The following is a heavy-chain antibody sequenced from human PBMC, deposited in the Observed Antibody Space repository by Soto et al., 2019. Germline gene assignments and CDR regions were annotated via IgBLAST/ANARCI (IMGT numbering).Heavy chain of an antibody. CDR3: AKEGDYYDFWSGYGMDV. J-gene: IGHJ6*02. CDR2: ISGSGGST. Sequence: GGSLRLSCTASGFAFSSYAMSWVRQAPGKGLEWVSAISGSGGSTYYADSVKGRFTISRDNSKNTLYLQTNSLRVEDTAVYYCAKEGDYYDFWSGYGMDVWGQGTTVTVS. D-gene: IGHD3-3*01. V-gene: IGHV3-23*01. CDR1: GFAFSSYA.